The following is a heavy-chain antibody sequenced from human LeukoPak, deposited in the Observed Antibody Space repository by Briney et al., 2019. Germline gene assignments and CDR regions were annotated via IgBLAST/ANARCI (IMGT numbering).Heavy chain of an antibody. V-gene: IGHV3-30*02. CDR1: GFTFSSYG. D-gene: IGHD6-6*01. CDR3: AKESSIAARRRDYYYMDV. CDR2: IRYDGSNK. Sequence: PGGSLRLSCAASGFTFSSYGMHWVRQAPGKGLEWVAFIRYDGSNKYYADSVKGRFTISRDNSKNTLYLQMNSLRAEDTAVYYCAKESSIAARRRDYYYMDVWGKGTTVTVSS. J-gene: IGHJ6*03.